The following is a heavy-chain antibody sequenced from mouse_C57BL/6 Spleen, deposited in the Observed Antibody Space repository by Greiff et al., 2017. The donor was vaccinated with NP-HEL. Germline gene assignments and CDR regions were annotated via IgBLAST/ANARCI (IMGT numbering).Heavy chain of an antibody. Sequence: VQLVESGPGLVQPSQSLSITCTVSGFSLTSYGVHWVRQSPGKGLEWLGVIWSGGSTDNNAAFISRLSISKDNSKSQVFFKMNSLQADDTAIYYCARKCSYWYFDVWGTGTTVTVSS. CDR1: GFSLTSYG. CDR2: IWSGGST. J-gene: IGHJ1*03. V-gene: IGHV2-2*01. CDR3: ARKCSYWYFDV.